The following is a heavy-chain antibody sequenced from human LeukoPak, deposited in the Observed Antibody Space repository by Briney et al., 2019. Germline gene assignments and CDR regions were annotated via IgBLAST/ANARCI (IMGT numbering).Heavy chain of an antibody. D-gene: IGHD3-22*01. V-gene: IGHV4-34*01. CDR1: GGSFSGYY. Sequence: SETLSLTCAVYGGSFSGYYWSWIRQPPGKGLERIGEINHSGSTNYNPSLKSRITISVDTSKNQFSLKLSSVTAADTAVYYCARDLGNYYDSSGYSFDYWGQGTLVTVSS. CDR3: ARDLGNYYDSSGYSFDY. CDR2: INHSGST. J-gene: IGHJ4*02.